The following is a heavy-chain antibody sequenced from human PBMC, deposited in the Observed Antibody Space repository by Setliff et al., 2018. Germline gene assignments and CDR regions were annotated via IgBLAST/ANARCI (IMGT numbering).Heavy chain of an antibody. D-gene: IGHD3-10*01. CDR2: IKQDGSQK. V-gene: IGHV3-7*03. CDR1: GFSFNVYS. CDR3: ARDKDHIRGFDY. J-gene: IGHJ4*02. Sequence: LRLSCAASGFSFNVYSIMWVRQVPGKGLEWVANIKQDGSQKYYVDSVKGRFTISRDSARNSLYLHMNSLRDEDTAVYFCARDKDHIRGFDYWGRGALVTVSS.